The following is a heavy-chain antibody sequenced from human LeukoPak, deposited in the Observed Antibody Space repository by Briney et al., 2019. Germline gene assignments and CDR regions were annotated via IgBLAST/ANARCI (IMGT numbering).Heavy chain of an antibody. CDR3: ARDAPAKNYFDY. CDR2: IIPIFGTA. CDR1: GYTLTDYF. V-gene: IGHV1-69*13. Sequence: SVKVSCKASGYTLTDYFIHWVRQAPGQGLEWMGGIIPIFGTANYAQKFQGRVTITADESTSTAYMELSSLRSEDTAVYYCARDAPAKNYFDYWGQGTLVTVSS. D-gene: IGHD2-2*01. J-gene: IGHJ4*02.